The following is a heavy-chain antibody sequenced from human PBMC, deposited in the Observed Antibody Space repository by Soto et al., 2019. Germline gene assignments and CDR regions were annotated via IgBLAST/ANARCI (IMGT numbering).Heavy chain of an antibody. CDR1: GFTFSSYW. CDR3: AVPYLYSCSTFEI. Sequence: EVQLLESGGGLVQPGGSLRLSCAASGFTFSSYWMHWVRQAPGEGLVWVSRINSGGSSTSYADSVKGRFTISRDNAKNTLYLQMNSLRAEDTAVYYCAVPYLYSCSTFEIWGQWTMVTVSS. J-gene: IGHJ3*02. V-gene: IGHV3-74*01. D-gene: IGHD6-6*01. CDR2: INSGGSST.